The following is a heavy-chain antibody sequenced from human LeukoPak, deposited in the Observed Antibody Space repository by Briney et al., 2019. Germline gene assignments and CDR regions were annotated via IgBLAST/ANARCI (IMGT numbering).Heavy chain of an antibody. V-gene: IGHV4-59*01. CDR2: IYYSGST. J-gene: IGHJ4*02. CDR1: GGSISSYY. CDR3: ARVLVGPCSPLDY. D-gene: IGHD1-26*01. Sequence: SETLSLTCTVSGGSISSYYWSWIRQPPGKGLEWIGYIYYSGSTNYNPSLKSRVTISVDTSKNQFSLKLSSVTAADTAVYYCARVLVGPCSPLDYWGQGTLVTVSS.